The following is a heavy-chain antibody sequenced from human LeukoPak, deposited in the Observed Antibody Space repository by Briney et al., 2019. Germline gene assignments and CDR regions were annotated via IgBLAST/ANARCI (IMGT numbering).Heavy chain of an antibody. CDR1: GYTFTRYG. Sequence: ASVKVSCKASGYTFTRYGISWVRQAPGQGLEWMGWISACNGNTNYAQRLQGRVTVTTDTSTSTAYMERRSLTSNDTAIYYCAREGGIVATTAFDYWGQGTLVTVSS. CDR3: AREGGIVATTAFDY. V-gene: IGHV1-18*01. D-gene: IGHD5-12*01. J-gene: IGHJ4*02. CDR2: ISACNGNT.